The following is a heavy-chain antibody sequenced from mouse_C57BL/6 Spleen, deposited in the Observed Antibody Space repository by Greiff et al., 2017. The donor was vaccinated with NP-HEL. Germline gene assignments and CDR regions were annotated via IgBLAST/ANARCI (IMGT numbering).Heavy chain of an antibody. Sequence: VQLKESGPGLVKPSQSLSLTCSVTGYSITSGYYWNWIRQFPGNKLEWMGYISYDGSNNYNPSLKNRISITRDTSKNQFFLKLNSVTTEDTATYYCASGNLYYAMDYWGQGTSVTVSS. J-gene: IGHJ4*01. V-gene: IGHV3-6*01. CDR2: ISYDGSN. D-gene: IGHD2-1*01. CDR1: GYSITSGYY. CDR3: ASGNLYYAMDY.